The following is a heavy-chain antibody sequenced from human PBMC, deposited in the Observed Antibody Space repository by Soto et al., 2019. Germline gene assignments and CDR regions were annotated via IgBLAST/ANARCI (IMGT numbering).Heavy chain of an antibody. Sequence: QVQLVQSGAEVKKPGSSVKVSCKASGGTFSSYAISWVRQAPGQGLEWMGGIIPIFGTANYAQKFQGRVTITADESTSTAYMELSSLRSEDTAVYYCATGPEFEARGSKDAFDIWGQGTMVTVSS. J-gene: IGHJ3*02. V-gene: IGHV1-69*01. CDR2: IIPIFGTA. CDR1: GGTFSSYA. CDR3: ATGPEFEARGSKDAFDI. D-gene: IGHD3-10*01.